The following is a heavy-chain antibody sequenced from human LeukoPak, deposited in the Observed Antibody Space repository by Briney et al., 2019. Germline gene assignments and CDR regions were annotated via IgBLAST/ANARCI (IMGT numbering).Heavy chain of an antibody. CDR2: ISGSGGST. CDR1: GFTFSGYA. CDR3: AKGGYCTNGVCYELDY. Sequence: GGSLRLSCAASGFTFSGYAMSWVRQAPGKGLEWVSAISGSGGSTYYADSVKGRFTISRDNSKNTLYLQMNSLRAEDTAVYYCAKGGYCTNGVCYELDYWGQGTLVTVSS. V-gene: IGHV3-23*01. J-gene: IGHJ4*02. D-gene: IGHD2-8*01.